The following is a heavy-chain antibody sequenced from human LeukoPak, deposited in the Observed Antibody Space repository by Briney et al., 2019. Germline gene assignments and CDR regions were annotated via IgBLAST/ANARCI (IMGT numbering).Heavy chain of an antibody. J-gene: IGHJ4*02. CDR2: LYYTGST. Sequence: SETLSLTCTVSGGSISSISYYWGWIRQPPGEGLEWIGSLYYTGSTYYNPSFKSRVTISVDTSKNQFSMKLSSVTAADTAVYYCARNPRDGYTFDFWGQGILVTVSS. D-gene: IGHD5-24*01. CDR3: ARNPRDGYTFDF. V-gene: IGHV4-39*07. CDR1: GGSISSISYY.